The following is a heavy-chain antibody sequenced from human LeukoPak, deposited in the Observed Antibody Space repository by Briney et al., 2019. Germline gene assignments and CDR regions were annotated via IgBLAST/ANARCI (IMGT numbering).Heavy chain of an antibody. J-gene: IGHJ3*02. Sequence: ASVKLSFKASVYTFTTYFLHWVRQAPGQGLEWMGIIDPSSGGSTSAQKFQVRVTMTRDMSTSTVYMELSSLTSEDTAVYYCARPRYTNSQDAFDIWGQGTMVTVSS. CDR2: IDPSSGGS. V-gene: IGHV1-46*01. CDR3: ARPRYTNSQDAFDI. D-gene: IGHD3-9*01. CDR1: VYTFTTYF.